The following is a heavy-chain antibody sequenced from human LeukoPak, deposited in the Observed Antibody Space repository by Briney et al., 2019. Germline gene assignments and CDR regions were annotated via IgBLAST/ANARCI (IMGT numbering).Heavy chain of an antibody. CDR3: AKDLMRDRWFGES. CDR2: IRYDGSNT. Sequence: GGSLRLSCVASGFNFIYYGMYWVRQAPGKGLEWVAFIRYDGSNTYYVDSMKGRFTISRDTSKNTLYLQMNSLRTEDTAVYYCAKDLMRDRWFGESWGQGTLVTVSS. V-gene: IGHV3-30*02. D-gene: IGHD3-10*01. J-gene: IGHJ5*02. CDR1: GFNFIYYG.